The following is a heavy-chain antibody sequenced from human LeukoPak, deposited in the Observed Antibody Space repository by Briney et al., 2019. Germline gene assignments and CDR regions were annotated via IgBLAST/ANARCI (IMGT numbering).Heavy chain of an antibody. V-gene: IGHV1-69*13. CDR2: IIPIFGTA. CDR3: AREDSSGYYFFDY. J-gene: IGHJ4*02. Sequence: SVKVSCEASGGTFSSYAISWVRQAPGQGLEWMGGIIPIFGTANYAQKFQGRVTITADESTSTAYMELSSLRSEDTAVYYCAREDSSGYYFFDYWGQGTLVTVSS. D-gene: IGHD3-22*01. CDR1: GGTFSSYA.